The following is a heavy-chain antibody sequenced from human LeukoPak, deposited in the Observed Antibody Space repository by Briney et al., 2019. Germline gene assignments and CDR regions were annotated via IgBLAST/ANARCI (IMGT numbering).Heavy chain of an antibody. J-gene: IGHJ5*02. CDR3: ARGSGVYSSGWYDWFDP. D-gene: IGHD6-19*01. CDR1: GYTFTSYD. CDR2: MNPNSGNT. Sequence: GASVKVSCKASGYTFTSYDINWVRQATGQGLEWMGWMNPNSGNTGYAQKFQGRVTMTRNTSISTAYMELSSLRSEDTAVCYCARGSGVYSSGWYDWFDPWGQGTLVTVSS. V-gene: IGHV1-8*01.